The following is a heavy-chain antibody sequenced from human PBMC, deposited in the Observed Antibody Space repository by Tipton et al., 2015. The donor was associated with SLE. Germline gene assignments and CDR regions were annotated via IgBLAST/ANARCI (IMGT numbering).Heavy chain of an antibody. CDR3: ARMRGSSVVPKRGWFDP. CDR1: GGSISGFY. J-gene: IGHJ5*02. Sequence: TLSLTCTVSGGSISGFYWSWIRQPPGKALEWIGYIYYSGSTNYNPSLKGRVTISVDTSKNQVSLELTSVTAADTAVYSCARMRGSSVVPKRGWFDPWGQGTLVTVSS. CDR2: IYYSGST. D-gene: IGHD2-8*01. V-gene: IGHV4-59*08.